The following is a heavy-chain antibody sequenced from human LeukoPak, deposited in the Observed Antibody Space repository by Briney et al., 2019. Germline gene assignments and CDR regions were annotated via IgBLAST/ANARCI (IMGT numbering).Heavy chain of an antibody. Sequence: GGSLRLSCVASGFTFSSYGMNWVRQAPGKGLEWVAVISYDGTNKFYVDSLRGRFTISRDNSKNTLYLQMNSLGAEDTAVYYCAKDGYYGSGTYPDYWGQGTLVTVSS. D-gene: IGHD3-10*01. CDR3: AKDGYYGSGTYPDY. V-gene: IGHV3-30*18. CDR1: GFTFSSYG. CDR2: ISYDGTNK. J-gene: IGHJ4*02.